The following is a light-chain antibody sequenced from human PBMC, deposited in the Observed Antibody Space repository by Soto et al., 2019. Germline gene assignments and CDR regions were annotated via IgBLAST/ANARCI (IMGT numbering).Light chain of an antibody. Sequence: EIVITQSPSTLSVSKGGRATLSCRASQSISDTLAWYQQKPGQAPRLLIYSASRRATGFPARFSGSGSGTDFTLTISSLQSEDFAVYYCQQYDIWPWTFGQGAKVDFK. CDR1: QSISDT. CDR3: QQYDIWPWT. CDR2: SAS. J-gene: IGKJ1*01. V-gene: IGKV3-15*01.